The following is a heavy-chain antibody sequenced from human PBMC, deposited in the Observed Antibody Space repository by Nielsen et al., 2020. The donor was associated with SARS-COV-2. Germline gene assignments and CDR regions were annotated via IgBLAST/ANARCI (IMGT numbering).Heavy chain of an antibody. CDR3: ARDAYGDLIYGMDV. CDR2: ILHYGGNV. CDR1: GFTFGGHG. Sequence: SLKISCAASGFTFGGHGMNWVRQTPGKGLEWVAAILHYGGNVYHADSVKGRFTISRDNSRNTLYLQMNTLRPEDTAVYSCARDAYGDLIYGMDVWGRGTTVTVSS. J-gene: IGHJ6*02. V-gene: IGHV3-30*03. D-gene: IGHD4-17*01.